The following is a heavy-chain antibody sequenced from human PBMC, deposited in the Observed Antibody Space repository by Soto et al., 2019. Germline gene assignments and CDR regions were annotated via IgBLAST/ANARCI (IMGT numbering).Heavy chain of an antibody. V-gene: IGHV4-34*01. CDR3: ARGQEGIVATP. CDR2: IKDGGST. J-gene: IGHJ5*02. Sequence: QVQLQQWGAGLLKPSETLSLTCAVNGGSLTGYYWSWIRQPPGKGLEWIGEIKDGGSTNYSPSLRSRVTISADTSKNQFSPRLNSVTAADTAVYFCARGQEGIVATPWDQGTLVTVSS. CDR1: GGSLTGYY. D-gene: IGHD5-12*01.